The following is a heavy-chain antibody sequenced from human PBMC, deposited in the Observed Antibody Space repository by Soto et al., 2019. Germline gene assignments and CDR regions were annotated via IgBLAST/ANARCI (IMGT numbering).Heavy chain of an antibody. CDR2: ISSSSSTI. CDR3: ARSYYYDSSGSLNWFDP. J-gene: IGHJ5*02. V-gene: IGHV3-48*01. D-gene: IGHD3-22*01. Sequence: LRLSCAASGFTFSSYSMNWVRQAPGKGLEWVSYISSSSSTIYYADSVKGRFTISRDNAKNSLYLQMNSLRAEDTAVYYCARSYYYDSSGSLNWFDPWGQGTLVTVSS. CDR1: GFTFSSYS.